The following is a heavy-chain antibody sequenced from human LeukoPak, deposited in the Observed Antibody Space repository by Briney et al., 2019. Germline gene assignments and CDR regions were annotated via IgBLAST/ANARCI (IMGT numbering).Heavy chain of an antibody. D-gene: IGHD5-12*01. CDR2: ISGRTGGT. Sequence: GGSLRLSCTASGFTFTTTAMNWVRQAPGKGLEWVSSISGRTGGTYYADSVKGRFTISRDNSKSTLYLQMDSLRDEDTAVYYCAKCGNSGCHLFDYWGQGTLVTVSS. V-gene: IGHV3-23*01. CDR1: GFTFTTTA. J-gene: IGHJ4*02. CDR3: AKCGNSGCHLFDY.